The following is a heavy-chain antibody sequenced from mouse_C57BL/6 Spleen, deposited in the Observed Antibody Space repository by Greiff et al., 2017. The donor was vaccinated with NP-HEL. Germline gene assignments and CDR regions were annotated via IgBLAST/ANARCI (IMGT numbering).Heavy chain of an antibody. V-gene: IGHV1-64*01. J-gene: IGHJ2*01. CDR2: IHPNSGST. CDR1: GYTFTSYC. CDR3: ARGDYYGSFDY. Sequence: QVQLQQPGAELVKPGASVKLSCKASGYTFTSYCMHWVKQRPGQGLEWIGMIHPNSGSTNYNEKFKSKATLTVDKSSSTAYMQLSSLTSEDSAVYYCARGDYYGSFDYWGQGTTLTVSS. D-gene: IGHD1-1*01.